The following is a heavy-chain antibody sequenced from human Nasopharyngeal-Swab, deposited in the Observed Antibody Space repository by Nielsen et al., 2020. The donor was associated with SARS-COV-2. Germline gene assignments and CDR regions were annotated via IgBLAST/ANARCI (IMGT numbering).Heavy chain of an antibody. CDR1: GYTFTSYD. D-gene: IGHD3-16*01. CDR3: ARGSHYDYVWGSYKPNLDV. Sequence: ASVKVSCKASGYTFTSYDINWVRHATGQGLEWMGWMNPNSGNTGYAQKFQGRVTMTRNTSISTAYMELSSLRSEDTAVYYCARGSHYDYVWGSYKPNLDVWGKGTTVTVSS. CDR2: MNPNSGNT. J-gene: IGHJ6*04. V-gene: IGHV1-8*01.